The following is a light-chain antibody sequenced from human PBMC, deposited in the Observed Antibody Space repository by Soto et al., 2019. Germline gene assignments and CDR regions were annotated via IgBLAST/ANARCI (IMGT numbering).Light chain of an antibody. CDR2: GAS. V-gene: IGKV3-20*01. J-gene: IGKJ4*01. Sequence: EIVLTQSPGTLSLSPGERATLSCRASQSVSSSYLAWYQQKPGQAPWLLIYGASSRATGIPDRFSGSESGTEFALTNSRRQRGILVVYCCQQYGSSPPVTFGGGTKVEIK. CDR1: QSVSSSY. CDR3: QQYGSSPPVT.